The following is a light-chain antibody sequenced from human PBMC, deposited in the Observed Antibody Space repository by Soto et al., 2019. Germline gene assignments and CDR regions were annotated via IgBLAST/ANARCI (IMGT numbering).Light chain of an antibody. Sequence: EIVLTQFPGTLSLSPGERATLSCRASQSVSTNYFAWYQQRPGQAPRLLIYATSTRATGIPDRFGGSGSGTDFTLTISRLEPEDFAVYYCQQYGGSPRLTFGGGTKVEI. CDR1: QSVSTNY. CDR2: ATS. J-gene: IGKJ4*01. V-gene: IGKV3-20*01. CDR3: QQYGGSPRLT.